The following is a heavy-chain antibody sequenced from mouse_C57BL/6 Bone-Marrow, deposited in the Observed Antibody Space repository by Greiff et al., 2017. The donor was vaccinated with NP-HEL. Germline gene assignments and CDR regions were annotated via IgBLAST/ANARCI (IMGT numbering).Heavy chain of an antibody. J-gene: IGHJ2*01. D-gene: IGHD2-3*01. CDR2: IYPGDGDT. Sequence: VQLQQSGAELVKPGASVKISCKASGYAFSSYWMNWVKQRPGKGLEWIGQIYPGDGDTNYNGKFKGKATLTADKSSSTAYMQLSSLASEDSAVYFCARSGFYDGYNGGNCWGQGTTLTVSS. CDR1: GYAFSSYW. V-gene: IGHV1-80*01. CDR3: ARSGFYDGYNGGNC.